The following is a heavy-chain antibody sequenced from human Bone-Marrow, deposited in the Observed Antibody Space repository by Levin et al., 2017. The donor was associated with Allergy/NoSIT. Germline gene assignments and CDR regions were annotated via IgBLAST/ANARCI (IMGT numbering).Heavy chain of an antibody. CDR3: ASLGVVISGGCDGFFDF. J-gene: IGHJ4*02. V-gene: IGHV3-53*01. D-gene: IGHD3-3*01. CDR2: SYGAGST. Sequence: GESLKISCAASGFIVSSNYVSWVRQAPGKGLEWVSVSYGAGSTHYADSVKGRFTISRDSSNNTLYLQMNSLRAEDTAVYYCASLGVVISGGCDGFFDFWGQGTLVTVSS. CDR1: GFIVSSNY.